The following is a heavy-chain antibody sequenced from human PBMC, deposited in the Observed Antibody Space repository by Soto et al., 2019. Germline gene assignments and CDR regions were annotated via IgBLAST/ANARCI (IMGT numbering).Heavy chain of an antibody. J-gene: IGHJ3*02. V-gene: IGHV1-2*02. Sequence: GGTNYAQKFQGRVTMTRDTSISTAYMELSRLRSDDTAVYYCAREGGGCSSTSCYRGGDAFDIWGQGTMVTVSS. CDR2: GGT. CDR3: AREGGGCSSTSCYRGGDAFDI. D-gene: IGHD2-2*01.